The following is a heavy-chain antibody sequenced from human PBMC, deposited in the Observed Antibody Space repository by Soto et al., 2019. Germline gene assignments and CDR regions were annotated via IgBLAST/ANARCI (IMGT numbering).Heavy chain of an antibody. CDR2: ILPIMGSV. Sequence: QVHLVQSGSEVKKPGSSVTVSCKASGGTFNTYTFSWLRQAQGQGLEWMGSILPIMGSVNYAHDFRGRLSITADPSTTTAYMELTSLTSHDTAIYYCARIPRYSYPTSDPLDNWGQGTLVTVSS. D-gene: IGHD2-15*01. CDR3: ARIPRYSYPTSDPLDN. V-gene: IGHV1-69*01. CDR1: GGTFNTYT. J-gene: IGHJ4*02.